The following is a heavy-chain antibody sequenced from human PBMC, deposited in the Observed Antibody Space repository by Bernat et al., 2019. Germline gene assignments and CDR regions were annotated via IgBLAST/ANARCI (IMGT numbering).Heavy chain of an antibody. D-gene: IGHD3-22*01. CDR1: GFTFSSYG. V-gene: IGHV3-33*01. CDR3: ARDQYYYDSSGYYYAEETIAYYFDY. J-gene: IGHJ4*02. Sequence: QVQLVESGGGVVQPGRSLRLSCAASGFTFSSYGMHWVRQAPGKGLEWVAVIWYDGSNKYYADSVKGRFTISRDNSKNTLYLQMNSLRAEDTAVYYCARDQYYYDSSGYYYAEETIAYYFDYWGQGTLVTVSS. CDR2: IWYDGSNK.